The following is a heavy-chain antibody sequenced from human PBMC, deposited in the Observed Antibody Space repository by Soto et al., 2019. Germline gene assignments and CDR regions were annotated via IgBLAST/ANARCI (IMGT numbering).Heavy chain of an antibody. Sequence: EVQLVESGGGLVQPGRSLRLSCAASGFTFDDYAIHWVRQAPGKGLEWVSGISWNSGSMAYADSVKGRFTISRDNAKNSLYLQMNFLRAEDTAFYYCAKDTVPIFGLITHFDYWGQGTLVTVSS. CDR1: GFTFDDYA. D-gene: IGHD3-3*01. CDR3: AKDTVPIFGLITHFDY. CDR2: ISWNSGSM. J-gene: IGHJ4*02. V-gene: IGHV3-9*01.